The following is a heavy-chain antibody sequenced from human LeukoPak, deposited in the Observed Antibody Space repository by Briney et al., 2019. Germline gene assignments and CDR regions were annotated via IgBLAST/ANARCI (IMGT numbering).Heavy chain of an antibody. V-gene: IGHV3-23*01. Sequence: GGSLRLSCAASGFTFSSYAMSWVRQAPGKGLEWGSAISGSGGGTYYADSVKGRFTISRDNSKNTLYLRLNSLRAEDTAVYYCAKRGAFGDDSSGGETLGAFDIWGQGTMVTVSS. CDR3: AKRGAFGDDSSGGETLGAFDI. CDR2: ISGSGGGT. D-gene: IGHD3-22*01. J-gene: IGHJ3*02. CDR1: GFTFSSYA.